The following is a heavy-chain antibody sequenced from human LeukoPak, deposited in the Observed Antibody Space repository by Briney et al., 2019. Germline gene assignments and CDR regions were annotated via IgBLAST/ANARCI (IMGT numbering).Heavy chain of an antibody. CDR3: ARRGGAGRSFDY. D-gene: IGHD2-21*01. CDR2: IYYSGST. Sequence: SETLSLTCTVSGASVSSAGYYWSWIRQPPGEGLEWIGNIYYSGSTNYNPSLKSRVTISVDTSKNQFSLKVSSVAAADTAVYYCARRGGAGRSFDYWGQGTLVTVSS. CDR1: GASVSSAGYY. V-gene: IGHV4-61*08. J-gene: IGHJ4*02.